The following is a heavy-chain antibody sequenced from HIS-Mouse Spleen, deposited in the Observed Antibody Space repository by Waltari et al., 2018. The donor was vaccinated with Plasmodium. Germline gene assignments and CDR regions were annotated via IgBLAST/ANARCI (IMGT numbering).Heavy chain of an antibody. Sequence: QLQLQESGPGLVKPSETLSLTCTVPGGSISSSSYYWGWIRQPPGKGLEWIGGIYYSGSTSYNPSLKSRVTRSVDTSKDQFSLKLSSVTAADTAVYYCASPKVYDFWSGRDAFDIWGQGTMVTVSS. CDR1: GGSISSSSYY. J-gene: IGHJ3*02. D-gene: IGHD3-3*01. CDR2: IYYSGST. CDR3: ASPKVYDFWSGRDAFDI. V-gene: IGHV4-39*07.